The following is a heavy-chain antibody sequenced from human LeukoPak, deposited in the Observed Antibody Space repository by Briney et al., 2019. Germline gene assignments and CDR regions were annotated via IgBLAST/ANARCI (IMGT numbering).Heavy chain of an antibody. CDR3: ARDLGRAPTTHDY. Sequence: ASVKVSCKASGYTFTGYYMHWVRQAPGQGLEWMGWINPNSGGTNYAQKFQGRVTMTRDTSISTAYMELSRLRSDDTAVYYCARDLGRAPTTHDYWGQGTLVTVSS. D-gene: IGHD4-11*01. V-gene: IGHV1-2*02. CDR1: GYTFTGYY. CDR2: INPNSGGT. J-gene: IGHJ4*02.